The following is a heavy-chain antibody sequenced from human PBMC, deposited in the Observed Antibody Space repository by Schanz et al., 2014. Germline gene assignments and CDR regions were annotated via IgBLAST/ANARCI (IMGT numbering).Heavy chain of an antibody. CDR2: ISGNGGST. V-gene: IGHV3-23*04. Sequence: GRLVESGGGVVQPGKSLRLSCAASGFTFRSYAVHWVRQAPGKGLEWVSAISGNGGSTYFADSVKGRFTISRDNSDNTLFLQMNSLRAEDTAVYYCAKVREWWPYYFDYWGQGTLVTVSS. CDR1: GFTFRSYA. CDR3: AKVREWWPYYFDY. D-gene: IGHD2-15*01. J-gene: IGHJ4*02.